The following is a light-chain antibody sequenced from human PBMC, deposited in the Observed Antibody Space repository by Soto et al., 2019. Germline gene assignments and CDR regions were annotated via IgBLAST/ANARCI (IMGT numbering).Light chain of an antibody. V-gene: IGLV1-44*01. CDR3: AAWDDSLDGPT. Sequence: QSVLSQPPSTSGTPGQRVTISCSGGTSNIGTYTVSWYQQFPETAPRLLIYGSDQRPSGVPDRFSGSKSGTSASLAIGGLHSEDEAHYYCAAWDDSLDGPTFGGGTKLTVL. CDR2: GSD. CDR1: TSNIGTYT. J-gene: IGLJ2*01.